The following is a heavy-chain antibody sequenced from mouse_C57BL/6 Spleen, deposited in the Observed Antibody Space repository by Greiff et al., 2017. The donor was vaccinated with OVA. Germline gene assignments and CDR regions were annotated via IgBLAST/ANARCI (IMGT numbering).Heavy chain of an antibody. J-gene: IGHJ3*01. CDR1: GFNIKDYY. D-gene: IGHD1-1*01. CDR3: TIYYYGSSLWFAY. CDR2: IDPEDGDT. V-gene: IGHV14-1*01. Sequence: VQLQQSGAELVRPGASVKLSCTASGFNIKDYYMHWVKQRPEQGLEWIGRIDPEDGDTEYAPKFQGKATMTADTSSNTAYLQLSSLTSEDTAVYYCTIYYYGSSLWFAYWGQGTLVTVSA.